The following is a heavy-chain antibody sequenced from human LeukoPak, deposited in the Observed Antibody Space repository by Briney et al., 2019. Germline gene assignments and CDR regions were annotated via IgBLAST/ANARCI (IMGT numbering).Heavy chain of an antibody. J-gene: IGHJ4*02. CDR3: AKDIRGSTSWYGLDY. D-gene: IGHD2-2*01. Sequence: GGSLRLSCEASGFTFNTYTMNWVRQAPGKGLEWVSSISVGSIDIYYADSVKGRFTISRDNSKNSLYLQMNSLRAEDTAFYYCAKDIRGSTSWYGLDYWGQGTLVTVSS. CDR1: GFTFNTYT. V-gene: IGHV3-21*04. CDR2: ISVGSIDI.